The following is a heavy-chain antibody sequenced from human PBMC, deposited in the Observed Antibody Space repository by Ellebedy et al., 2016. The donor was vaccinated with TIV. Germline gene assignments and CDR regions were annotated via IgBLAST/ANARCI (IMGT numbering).Heavy chain of an antibody. CDR3: AREVSGLDPTYYFDY. J-gene: IGHJ4*02. CDR2: ISAYNGNT. D-gene: IGHD3-10*01. CDR1: GYTFTSYG. Sequence: AASVKVSCKASGYTFTSYGISWVRQAPGQGLEWMGWISAYNGNTKYAQKLQGRVTMTTDTSTSTAYMELRSLTSDDTAVYYCAREVSGLDPTYYFDYWGQGTLVTGSS. V-gene: IGHV1-18*04.